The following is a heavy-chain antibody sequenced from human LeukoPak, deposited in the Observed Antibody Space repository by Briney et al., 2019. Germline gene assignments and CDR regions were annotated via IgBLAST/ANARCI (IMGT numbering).Heavy chain of an antibody. Sequence: PGGSLRLSCAASGFTFSSYSMNWVRQAPGKGLEWVSYISSSSSTIYYADSVKGRFTISRDNAKNSLYLQMNSLRAEDTAVYYCARVRSAAAGTSDYWGQGTLVTVSS. V-gene: IGHV3-48*01. J-gene: IGHJ4*02. CDR2: ISSSSSTI. D-gene: IGHD6-13*01. CDR1: GFTFSSYS. CDR3: ARVRSAAAGTSDY.